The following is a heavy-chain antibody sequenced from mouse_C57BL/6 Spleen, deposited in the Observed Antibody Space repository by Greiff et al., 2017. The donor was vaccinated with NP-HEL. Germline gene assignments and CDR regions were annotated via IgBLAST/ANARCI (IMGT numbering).Heavy chain of an antibody. Sequence: QVQLKQPGAELVKPGASVKLSCKASGYTFTSYWMHWVKQRPGRGLEWIGRIDPNSGGTKYNEKFKSKATLTVDKPSSTAYMQLSSLTSEDSAVYYCARSIYYDFHWYFDVWGTGTTVTVSS. CDR2: IDPNSGGT. D-gene: IGHD2-4*01. V-gene: IGHV1-72*01. J-gene: IGHJ1*03. CDR3: ARSIYYDFHWYFDV. CDR1: GYTFTSYW.